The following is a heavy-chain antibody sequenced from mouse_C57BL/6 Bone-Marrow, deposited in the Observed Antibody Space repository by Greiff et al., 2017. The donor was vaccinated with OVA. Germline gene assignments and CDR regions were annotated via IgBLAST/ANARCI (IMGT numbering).Heavy chain of an antibody. CDR1: GFTFSSYA. V-gene: IGHV5-9-1*02. D-gene: IGHD2-4*01. CDR3: TRDRGLRRTGAWFAY. Sequence: EVQLVESGEGLVKPGGSLKLSCAASGFTFSSYAMSWVRQTPEKRLEWVAYISSGGDYIYYADTVKGRFTISRDNARNTLYLQMSSLKSEDTAMYYCTRDRGLRRTGAWFAYWGQGTLVTVSA. J-gene: IGHJ3*01. CDR2: ISSGGDYI.